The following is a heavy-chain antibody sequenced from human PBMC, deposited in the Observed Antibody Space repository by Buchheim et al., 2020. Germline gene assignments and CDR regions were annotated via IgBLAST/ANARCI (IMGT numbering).Heavy chain of an antibody. CDR3: ASRISGYYYFDY. CDR1: RFTFSSYA. Sequence: EVQLLESGGGLVQPGGSLRLSCAASRFTFSSYAMSWVRQAPGKGLEWVSAISGYGDSTYYADSVKGRFTISRDNSKTTLYLQMNSLRAEDTAVYYCASRISGYYYFDYWGQGTL. CDR2: ISGYGDST. V-gene: IGHV3-23*01. D-gene: IGHD3-22*01. J-gene: IGHJ4*02.